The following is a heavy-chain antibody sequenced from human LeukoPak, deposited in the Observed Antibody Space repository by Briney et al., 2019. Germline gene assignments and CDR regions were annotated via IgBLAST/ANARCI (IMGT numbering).Heavy chain of an antibody. D-gene: IGHD4-17*01. CDR3: ARLRGDYVPFDY. CDR2: INPNSGGT. CDR1: EYTFTAYY. Sequence: ASVKVSCKASEYTFTAYYVHWVRRAPGQGLEWMGWINPNSGGTNYAQRFQGRVTMTRDTSIRTADMELSRLRSDDTAVYYCARLRGDYVPFDYWGQGTLVTVSS. J-gene: IGHJ4*02. V-gene: IGHV1-2*02.